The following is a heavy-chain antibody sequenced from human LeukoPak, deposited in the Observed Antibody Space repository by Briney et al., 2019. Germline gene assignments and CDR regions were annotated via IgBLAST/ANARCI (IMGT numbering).Heavy chain of an antibody. CDR1: GGSISSHF. CDR3: AREFYHDSGSYDRGWFAP. Sequence: PSETLSLTCTVSGGSISSHFWNWIRQSPGKGLEWIGYIYYSGSTNYNPSLKSRVTIAVDASKNQFSLKLSSVTAADTAVYYCAREFYHDSGSYDRGWFAPWGQGTLVIVSS. CDR2: IYYSGST. D-gene: IGHD3-22*01. J-gene: IGHJ5*02. V-gene: IGHV4-59*11.